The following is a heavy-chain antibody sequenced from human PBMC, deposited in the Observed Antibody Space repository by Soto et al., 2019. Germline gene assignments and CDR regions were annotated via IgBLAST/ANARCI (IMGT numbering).Heavy chain of an antibody. J-gene: IGHJ4*02. Sequence: GGSLRLSCAASGFTFNIAAIHWVRQASGKGLEWVGLIRNKANGYATAYAPSVKGRITVSRDDSKNMAFLEMNSLKTEDTAVNYCAKIPPGYSYGYFYFDYWGQGTLVTVSS. D-gene: IGHD5-18*01. V-gene: IGHV3-73*01. CDR3: AKIPPGYSYGYFYFDY. CDR2: IRNKANGYAT. CDR1: GFTFNIAA.